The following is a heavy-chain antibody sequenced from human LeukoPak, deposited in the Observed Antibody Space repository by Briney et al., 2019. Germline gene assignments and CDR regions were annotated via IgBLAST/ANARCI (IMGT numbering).Heavy chain of an antibody. CDR1: GFTFSSYS. CDR3: ARANYGSGSYYDVDY. J-gene: IGHJ4*02. CDR2: ISSRSSYI. D-gene: IGHD3-10*01. V-gene: IGHV3-21*01. Sequence: GGSLRLSCAASGFTFSSYSMNWVRQAPGKGLEWVSSISSRSSYIYYADSVKGRFTISRDNAKNSLYLQMNSLRAEDTAVYYCARANYGSGSYYDVDYWGQGTLVTVSS.